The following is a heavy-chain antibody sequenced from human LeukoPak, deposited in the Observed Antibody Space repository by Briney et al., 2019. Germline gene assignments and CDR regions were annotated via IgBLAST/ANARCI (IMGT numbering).Heavy chain of an antibody. Sequence: PSETLSLTCTVSGGSISSYYWSWIRQPPGKGLEWIGYIYYSGSTNYNPSLKSRVTISVDTSKNQFSLKLSSVTAADTAVYYCLIHRTSQYDILTGYYPNHYFDYWGQGTLVTVSS. CDR1: GGSISSYY. V-gene: IGHV4-59*08. CDR2: IYYSGST. CDR3: LIHRTSQYDILTGYYPNHYFDY. J-gene: IGHJ4*02. D-gene: IGHD3-9*01.